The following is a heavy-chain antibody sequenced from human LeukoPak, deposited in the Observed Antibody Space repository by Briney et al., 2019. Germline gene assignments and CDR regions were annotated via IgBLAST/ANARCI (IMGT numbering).Heavy chain of an antibody. V-gene: IGHV3-9*01. J-gene: IGHJ4*02. CDR1: GFTFDDYA. CDR3: AKGITYYDILTLFDY. D-gene: IGHD3-9*01. CDR2: ISWNSGSI. Sequence: GGSLRLSCAASGFTFDDYAMHWVRQAPGKGLEWVSGISWNSGSIGYADSVKGRFTISRDNSKNTLYLQMNSLRAEDTAVYYCAKGITYYDILTLFDYWGQGTLVTVSS.